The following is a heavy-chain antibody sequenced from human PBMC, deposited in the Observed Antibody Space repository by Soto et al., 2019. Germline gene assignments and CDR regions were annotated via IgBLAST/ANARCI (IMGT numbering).Heavy chain of an antibody. CDR2: IYWDDDK. CDR3: VHSKRGDSSGYPDAFDY. D-gene: IGHD3-22*01. V-gene: IGHV2-5*02. Sequence: QITLKESGPTLVKPTQTLTLTCTFSGFSLSTSGVGVGWIRQPPGKALEWLALIYWDDDKRYSPSLKSRLTITKDTSKNQVVLTMTNMDPVDTATYYCVHSKRGDSSGYPDAFDYWGQGTLVTVSS. J-gene: IGHJ4*02. CDR1: GFSLSTSGVG.